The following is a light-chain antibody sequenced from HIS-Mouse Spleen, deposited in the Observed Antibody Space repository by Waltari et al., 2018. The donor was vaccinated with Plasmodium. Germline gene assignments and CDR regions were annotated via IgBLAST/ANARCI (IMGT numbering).Light chain of an antibody. Sequence: DIQMTQSPSSLSASVGDRVPITCRASQSISSYLNWYQQKPGKAPNLLIYAASSLQSGGPSRFSGSGSGTDFTLSISSLQPEDFATYYCQQSYSTWTFGQGTKVEIK. CDR1: QSISSY. V-gene: IGKV1-39*01. J-gene: IGKJ1*01. CDR2: AAS. CDR3: QQSYSTWT.